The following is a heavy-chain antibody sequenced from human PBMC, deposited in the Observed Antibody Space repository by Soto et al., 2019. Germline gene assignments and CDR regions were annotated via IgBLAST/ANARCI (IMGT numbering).Heavy chain of an antibody. V-gene: IGHV1-18*01. Sequence: QVQVVQSGAEVKKPGASVKVACKASGYTFSTFGMSWVRQAPGQGLEWMGWISVEKGDTNSAQKFQDRVTMTTDTSTGTAYMELRSLTSDDTAVYYCARCYCSVGSCFTCWHFDLWRRGTLVTVSS. D-gene: IGHD2-15*01. CDR1: GYTFSTFG. CDR3: ARCYCSVGSCFTCWHFDL. J-gene: IGHJ2*01. CDR2: ISVEKGDT.